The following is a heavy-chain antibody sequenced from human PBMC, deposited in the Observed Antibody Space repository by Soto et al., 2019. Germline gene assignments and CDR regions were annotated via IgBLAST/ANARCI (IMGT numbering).Heavy chain of an antibody. V-gene: IGHV3-23*01. CDR1: GFTFSTYA. D-gene: IGHD2-2*01. J-gene: IGHJ6*02. Sequence: EVQLLESGGGLVQPGGSLRVSCAASGFTFSTYAMSWVRQAPGKGLEWVSVISDSGGSAHYAESVKGRFTISRDNSQNTLYLQMNSLRAEDTAVYYCAKGLDESKYFYYYYYGMDVWGQGTTVTVSS. CDR2: ISDSGGSA. CDR3: AKGLDESKYFYYYYYGMDV.